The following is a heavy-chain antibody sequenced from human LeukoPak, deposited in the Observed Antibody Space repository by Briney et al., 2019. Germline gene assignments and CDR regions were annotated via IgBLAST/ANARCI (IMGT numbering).Heavy chain of an antibody. Sequence: GGSLRLSCAASGFTFSSYAMSWVRQAPGKGLEWVSGVSSSGINTYYADSVKGRFTISRDNSKNTLYLQMNSLRAEDTAIYYCAKGLSSYGYVLPLDSWGQGTLVTVSS. CDR3: AKGLSSYGYVLPLDS. CDR1: GFTFSSYA. J-gene: IGHJ4*02. V-gene: IGHV3-23*01. D-gene: IGHD5-18*01. CDR2: VSSSGINT.